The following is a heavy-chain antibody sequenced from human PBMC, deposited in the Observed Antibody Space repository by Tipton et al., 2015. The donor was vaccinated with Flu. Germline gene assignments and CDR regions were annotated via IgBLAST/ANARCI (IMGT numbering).Heavy chain of an antibody. CDR3: ARHDNSGFYSWYFDL. J-gene: IGHJ2*01. Sequence: QLVQSGAEMKKPGESLKISCKGSGYNFAYYWIAWVRQMPGKDLELMGVIYPADSDTNYSPPFQGQVTISADKSISTAYLQWSSLKASDTAMYYCARHDNSGFYSWYFDLWGRGTLVTVSS. V-gene: IGHV5-51*01. D-gene: IGHD3-22*01. CDR2: IYPADSDT. CDR1: GYNFAYYW.